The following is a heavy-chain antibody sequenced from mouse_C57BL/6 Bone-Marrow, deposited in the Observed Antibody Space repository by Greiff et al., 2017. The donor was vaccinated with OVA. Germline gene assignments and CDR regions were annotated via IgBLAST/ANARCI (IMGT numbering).Heavy chain of an antibody. Sequence: DVMLVESGGGLVKPGGSLKLSCAASGFTFSDYGMHWVRQAPEKGLEWVAYISSGSSTIYYADTVKGRFTISRDNAKNTLFLQMTSLRSEDTAMYYCARDYANERSFAYWGQGTLVTVSA. J-gene: IGHJ3*01. D-gene: IGHD1-1*02. CDR1: GFTFSDYG. CDR2: ISSGSSTI. V-gene: IGHV5-17*01. CDR3: ARDYANERSFAY.